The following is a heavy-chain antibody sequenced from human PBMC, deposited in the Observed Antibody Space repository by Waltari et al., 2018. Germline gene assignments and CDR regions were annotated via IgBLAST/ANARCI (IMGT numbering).Heavy chain of an antibody. J-gene: IGHJ5*02. D-gene: IGHD6-13*01. CDR3: ASSIAAADRWFDP. Sequence: QLQLQESGPGLVKPSETLSLTCTVSGGSISSSSYYWGWIRQPPGKGLEWIGSIYYSGSTYHYPCLKSRVTISVNTSKNQFSLKLSPVTAADPAVYYCASSIAAADRWFDPWGQGTLVTVSS. CDR2: IYYSGST. CDR1: GGSISSSSYY. V-gene: IGHV4-39*07.